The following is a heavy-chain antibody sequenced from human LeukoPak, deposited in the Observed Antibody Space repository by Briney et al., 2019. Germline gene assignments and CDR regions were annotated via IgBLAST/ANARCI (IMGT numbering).Heavy chain of an antibody. CDR1: GGSISNYY. V-gene: IGHV4-4*09. J-gene: IGHJ3*02. CDR3: ARHLRGTSTAFDI. Sequence: SETLSLTCTVSGGSISNYYWTWIRQPPGKGLEWIGYIYTSGNTNYNPSLKNRVTISVDTSKNQFSLKLSSVTAADTAVYYCARHLRGTSTAFDIWGQGTMVAVSS. CDR2: IYTSGNT. D-gene: IGHD3-10*01.